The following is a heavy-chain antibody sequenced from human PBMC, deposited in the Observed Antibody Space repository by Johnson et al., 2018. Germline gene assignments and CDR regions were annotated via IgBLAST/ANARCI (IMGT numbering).Heavy chain of an antibody. CDR1: GFTFSSYG. D-gene: IGHD6-19*01. V-gene: IGHV3-30*18. CDR2: IAYDGGNK. J-gene: IGHJ3*02. CDR3: AKELSRGLVRVGYVVDI. Sequence: VHLVESGGGVVQPGRSLRLSCAASGFTFSSYGMHWVRQAPGKGLEWVAVIAYDGGNKYYADSVKGRLLISRDNSKNTLYLQMNSLRAEDTGVYYCAKELSRGLVRVGYVVDIWGQGTMVTVSS.